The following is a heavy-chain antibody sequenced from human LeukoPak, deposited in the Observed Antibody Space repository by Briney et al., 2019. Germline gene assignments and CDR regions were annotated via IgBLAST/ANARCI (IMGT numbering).Heavy chain of an antibody. CDR3: AREDCSSNSCYYGAP. J-gene: IGHJ5*02. D-gene: IGHD2-2*01. CDR1: GYAFTSYG. Sequence: ASVKVSCKASGYAFTSYGISWMRQAPGQGLEWMGCISAYNGNTNYAQKLQGRVTMTTDTSTSTAYMELRSLRSDDTAVYYCAREDCSSNSCYYGAPWGQWTLVTVSS. V-gene: IGHV1-18*01. CDR2: ISAYNGNT.